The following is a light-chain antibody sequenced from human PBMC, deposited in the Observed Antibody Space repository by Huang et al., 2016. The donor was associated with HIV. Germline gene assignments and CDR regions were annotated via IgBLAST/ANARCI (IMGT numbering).Light chain of an antibody. V-gene: IGKV3-20*01. J-gene: IGKJ4*01. Sequence: IVLTQSPATLSLSAGERAALSCRARQHASCNFLAGDQQRAGQAPRLLIHGASSRAFGVSYRFSGSGSGTDFTLTISKLDPGDSAVYYCQQYVTSPLTFGGGTKVE. CDR1: QHASCNF. CDR3: QQYVTSPLT. CDR2: GAS.